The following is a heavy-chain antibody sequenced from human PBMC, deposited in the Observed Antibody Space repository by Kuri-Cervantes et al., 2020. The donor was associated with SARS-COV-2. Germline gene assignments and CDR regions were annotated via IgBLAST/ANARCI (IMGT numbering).Heavy chain of an antibody. V-gene: IGHV3-33*08. CDR1: GFSLTNYA. D-gene: IGHD3-16*01. J-gene: IGHJ6*03. CDR3: AMGAANSYMDV. Sequence: GGSLRLSCGASGFSLTNYAIHWVRQAPGKGLEWVSVIWYDGKNEYYAGSVKGRFNISRDTSKNTVFLHMNSLRAEDTAMYYCAMGAANSYMDVWGRGTTVTVSS. CDR2: IWYDGKNE.